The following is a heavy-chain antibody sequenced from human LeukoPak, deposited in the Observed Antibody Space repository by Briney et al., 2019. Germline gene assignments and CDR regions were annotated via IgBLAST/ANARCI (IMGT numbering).Heavy chain of an antibody. D-gene: IGHD2-2*01. V-gene: IGHV4-30-4*08. CDR1: GGSISSGDYY. Sequence: SQTLSLTCTVSGGSISSGDYYWSWIRQPPGKGLEWIGYIYYSGSTYYNPSLKSRVTISVDTSKNQFSLKLSSVTAADTAVYYCARGVGDIVVVPEIDPWGQGTLVTVSS. J-gene: IGHJ5*02. CDR3: ARGVGDIVVVPEIDP. CDR2: IYYSGST.